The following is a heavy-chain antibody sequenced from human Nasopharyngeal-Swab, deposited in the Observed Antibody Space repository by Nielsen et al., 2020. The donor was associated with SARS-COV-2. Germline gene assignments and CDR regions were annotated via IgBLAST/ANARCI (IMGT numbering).Heavy chain of an antibody. Sequence: GESLKISCAASGFTFSSYEMNWVRQAPGKGLEWVSYISSSGSTIYYADSVKGRFTISRDNAKNSLHLQMNSLRAEDTAVYYCARDYGDYERMQYYYYYGMDVWGQGTTVTVSS. J-gene: IGHJ6*02. CDR3: ARDYGDYERMQYYYYYGMDV. CDR1: GFTFSSYE. CDR2: ISSSGSTI. D-gene: IGHD4-17*01. V-gene: IGHV3-48*03.